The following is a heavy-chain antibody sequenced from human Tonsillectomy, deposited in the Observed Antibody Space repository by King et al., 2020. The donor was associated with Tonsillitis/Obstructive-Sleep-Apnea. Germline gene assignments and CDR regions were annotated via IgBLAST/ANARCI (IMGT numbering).Heavy chain of an antibody. CDR2: ISAYNGNT. J-gene: IGHJ4*02. D-gene: IGHD2-2*01. Sequence: HVQLVESGAEVKKPGASVKVSCKASGYTFTSYGISWVRQAPGQGLEWMGWISAYNGNTNYAQKLQGRVTMTTDTSTSTAYMELRGLRSDDTAVYYCARVHSYCSSTSCLDYWGQGTLVTVSS. CDR3: ARVHSYCSSTSCLDY. V-gene: IGHV1-18*01. CDR1: GYTFTSYG.